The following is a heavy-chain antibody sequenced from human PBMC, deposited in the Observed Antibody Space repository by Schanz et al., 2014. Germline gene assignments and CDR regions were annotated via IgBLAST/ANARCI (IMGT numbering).Heavy chain of an antibody. J-gene: IGHJ5*02. D-gene: IGHD1-1*01. V-gene: IGHV3-11*04. CDR3: ARGRVLES. Sequence: QVQVVQSGGGLVKPGGSLRLSCAASGFVFGDYYMTWIRQAPGKGLEWVSVIGVDGTTTYYADSVKGRFTISRDNAKNSLFLQMNSLRPEDTAVYYCARGRVLESWGQGTLVTVSS. CDR1: GFVFGDYY. CDR2: IGVDGTTT.